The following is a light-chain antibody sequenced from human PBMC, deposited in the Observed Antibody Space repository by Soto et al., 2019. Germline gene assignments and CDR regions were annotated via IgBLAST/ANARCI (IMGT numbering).Light chain of an antibody. Sequence: DIKDTHSPSTLSGNVGDRVTITCRASQSISSYLNWYQQKPGKGPKLLIYAASSLQRGVPSRFSGSGSGTDFTLTICSLQPEDFATYYCQQSYSTPRTFGEGAKVDIK. J-gene: IGKJ1*01. CDR2: AAS. CDR3: QQSYSTPRT. CDR1: QSISSY. V-gene: IGKV1-39*01.